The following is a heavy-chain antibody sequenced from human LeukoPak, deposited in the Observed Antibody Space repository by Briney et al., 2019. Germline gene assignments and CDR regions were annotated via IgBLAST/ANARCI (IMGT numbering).Heavy chain of an antibody. Sequence: SETLSLTCTVSGGSISSYYWSWIRQPAGKGLEWIGRIHTTGSTNYNPSLNSRVTMSLDTSKNQFSLKLTSVTAADTAVYFCATRIGGGTSYYFDYWGPGSLVTVSS. CDR3: ATRIGGGTSYYFDY. V-gene: IGHV4-4*07. J-gene: IGHJ4*02. D-gene: IGHD6-6*01. CDR1: GGSISSYY. CDR2: IHTTGST.